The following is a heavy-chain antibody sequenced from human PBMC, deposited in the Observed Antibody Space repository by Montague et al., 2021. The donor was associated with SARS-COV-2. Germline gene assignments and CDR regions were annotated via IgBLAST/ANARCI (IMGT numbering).Heavy chain of an antibody. D-gene: IGHD7-27*01. V-gene: IGHV4-31*03. J-gene: IGHJ2*01. CDR2: IYYTGST. CDR3: ARNRGWGSRGPGYIDL. CDR1: GGSISGDNYY. Sequence: TLSLTCTVSGGSISGDNYYWTWIRQHPGKGLEWIAYIYYTGSTYYNPSLQSRLSTSLDTSKNQFSLTLTSVTAADTAIYYCARNRGWGSRGPGYIDLWGQGTLVTVSS.